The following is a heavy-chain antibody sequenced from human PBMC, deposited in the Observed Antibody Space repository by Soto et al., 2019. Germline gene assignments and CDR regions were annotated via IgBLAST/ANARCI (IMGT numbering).Heavy chain of an antibody. CDR3: ARDRDSSSFPGPGYYYYGMDV. V-gene: IGHV3-30-3*01. D-gene: IGHD6-6*01. J-gene: IGHJ6*02. Sequence: GGSLRLSCAASGWTFSSYAMNWVRQAPGKGLEWVAVISYDGSNTSYADSGHGRFTISRDNSKNTLYLQMNSLRAEDTAVYYCARDRDSSSFPGPGYYYYGMDVWGQGTTVTVSS. CDR1: GWTFSSYA. CDR2: ISYDGSNT.